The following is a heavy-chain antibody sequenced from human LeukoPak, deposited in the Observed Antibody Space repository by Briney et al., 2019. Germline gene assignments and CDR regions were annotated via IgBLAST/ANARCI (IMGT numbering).Heavy chain of an antibody. J-gene: IGHJ4*02. V-gene: IGHV3-7*01. D-gene: IGHD4-17*01. Sequence: ETLSLTCTVSGGSISSSSYYWGWVRQAPGKGLEWVANIKQDGSEKYYVDSVKGRFTISRDNAKNSLYLQMNSLRAEDTAVYYCAREKNDYGDAFDYWGQGTLVTVSS. CDR3: AREKNDYGDAFDY. CDR1: GGSISSSSYY. CDR2: IKQDGSEK.